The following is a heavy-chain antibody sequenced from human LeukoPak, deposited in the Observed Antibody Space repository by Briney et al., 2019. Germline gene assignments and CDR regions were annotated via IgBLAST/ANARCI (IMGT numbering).Heavy chain of an antibody. Sequence: GGSLRLSCVASAFTFSSYSMNWVRQAPGKGLEWVSSISSSGSYIYYADSVKGRFTISRDNAKNSLYLQMNSLRAEDTAVYYCAREMQQLDLYYYYYYMDVWGKGTTVTISS. CDR3: AREMQQLDLYYYYYYMDV. V-gene: IGHV3-21*01. D-gene: IGHD6-13*01. CDR1: AFTFSSYS. CDR2: ISSSGSYI. J-gene: IGHJ6*03.